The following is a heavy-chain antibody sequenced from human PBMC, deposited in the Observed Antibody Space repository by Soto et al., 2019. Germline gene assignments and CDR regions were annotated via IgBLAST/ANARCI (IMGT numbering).Heavy chain of an antibody. D-gene: IGHD2-15*01. CDR1: GCTFSTYE. V-gene: IGHV3-48*03. CDR2: ISNSGRTK. Sequence: GGSLRLSCTASGCTFSTYEMNWVRQAPGKGLEWVSYISNSGRTKYYADSVKGRFTISRDNAKNSLYLQMNSLRAEDTAVYYCVSPVVAAPHDAFDIWSQRTMVTGSS. CDR3: VSPVVAAPHDAFDI. J-gene: IGHJ3*02.